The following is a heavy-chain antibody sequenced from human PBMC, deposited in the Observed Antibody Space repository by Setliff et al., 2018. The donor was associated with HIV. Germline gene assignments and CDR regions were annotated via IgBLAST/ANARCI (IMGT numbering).Heavy chain of an antibody. CDR1: EGYITGYY. CDR2: IYHSGSS. J-gene: IGHJ4*02. V-gene: IGHV4-38-2*02. D-gene: IGHD6-19*01. Sequence: TLSLTCTVSEGYITGYYWTWIRQPPGKGLEWIGSIYHSGSSYYNPSLKSRVTLSVDTSKNQFSLKLSSVTAADTAMYYCARDRDSSGLFDYWGQGTLVTVSS. CDR3: ARDRDSSGLFDY.